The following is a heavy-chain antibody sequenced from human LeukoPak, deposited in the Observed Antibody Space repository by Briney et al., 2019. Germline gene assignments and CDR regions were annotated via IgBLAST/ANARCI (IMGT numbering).Heavy chain of an antibody. D-gene: IGHD2-2*01. J-gene: IGHJ3*02. Sequence: ASVKVSCKASGYTFTSYAVHWVRQAPGQGLEWMGWINPNSGGTNYAQKFQGRVTMTRDTSISTAYMELSRLRSDDTAVYYCARRYCSSTSCFVDAFDIWGQGTMVTVSS. CDR3: ARRYCSSTSCFVDAFDI. CDR2: INPNSGGT. CDR1: GYTFTSYA. V-gene: IGHV1-2*02.